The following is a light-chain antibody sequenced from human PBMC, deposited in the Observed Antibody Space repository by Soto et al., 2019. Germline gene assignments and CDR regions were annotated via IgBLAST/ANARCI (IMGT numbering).Light chain of an antibody. Sequence: EIVLTQSPGTLSLSPGERATLSCRASQSITRNYLAWYQQKSGQAPRLLIYGASSRATGIPDRFSGSGSGTDFTLTISRLEPEDFASYFCHQSYRVPHTFGQGTKLEIK. V-gene: IGKV3-20*01. J-gene: IGKJ2*01. CDR2: GAS. CDR3: HQSYRVPHT. CDR1: QSITRNY.